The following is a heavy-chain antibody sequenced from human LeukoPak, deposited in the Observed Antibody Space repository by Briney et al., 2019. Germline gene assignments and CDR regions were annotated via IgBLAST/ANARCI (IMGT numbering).Heavy chain of an antibody. CDR3: ARVGWELSSGTWYLGY. V-gene: IGHV1-69*05. Sequence: SVKVSCKASGGTFSSYAISWVRQAPGQGLEWMGGIIPIFGTANYAQKFQGRVTITTDESTSTAYMELSSLRSEDTAVYYCARVGWELSSGTWYLGYWGQGTLVTVSS. J-gene: IGHJ4*02. CDR2: IIPIFGTA. CDR1: GGTFSSYA. D-gene: IGHD1-26*01.